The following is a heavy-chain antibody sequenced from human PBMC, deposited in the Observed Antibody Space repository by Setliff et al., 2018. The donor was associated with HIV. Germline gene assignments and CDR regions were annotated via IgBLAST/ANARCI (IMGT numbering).Heavy chain of an antibody. CDR3: TSLRGDYVGQYWYYMDI. V-gene: IGHV5-51*01. Sequence: PGESLKISCQGSGFTFTDYWIGWVRQMPEKGLEWMGIIYPDDSDTRYSPSFQGQVTLSADKSINTTYLQWSSLKASDTAIYYCTSLRGDYVGQYWYYMDIWGKGTAVTVSS. J-gene: IGHJ6*03. D-gene: IGHD4-17*01. CDR2: IYPDDSDT. CDR1: GFTFTDYW.